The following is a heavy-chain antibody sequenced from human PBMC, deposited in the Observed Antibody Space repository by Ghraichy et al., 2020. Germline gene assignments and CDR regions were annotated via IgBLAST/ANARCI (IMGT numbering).Heavy chain of an antibody. CDR2: TYYRSKWYN. V-gene: IGHV6-1*01. J-gene: IGHJ5*02. CDR1: GDSVSSNSAA. CDR3: ARCGLLNNWFDP. Sequence: SRTLSLPCAISGDSVSSNSAAWNWIRQSPSRGLEWLGRTYYRSKWYNDYAVSVKSRITINPDTSKNQFSLQLNSVTPEDTAVYYCARCGLLNNWFDPWGQGTLVTVSS. D-gene: IGHD2-21*01.